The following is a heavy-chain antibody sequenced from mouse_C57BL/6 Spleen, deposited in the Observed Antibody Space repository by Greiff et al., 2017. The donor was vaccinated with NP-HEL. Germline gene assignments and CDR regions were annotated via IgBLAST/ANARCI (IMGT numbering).Heavy chain of an antibody. CDR3: ARYGYDVNSFDY. CDR2: IYPGSGST. CDR1: GYTFTSYW. V-gene: IGHV1-55*01. D-gene: IGHD2-2*01. J-gene: IGHJ2*01. Sequence: QVQLQQPGAELVKPGASVKMSCKASGYTFTSYWITWVKQRPGQGLEWIGDIYPGSGSTNYNEKFKSKATLTVDTSSSTAYMQLSSLTSEDSAVYYCARYGYDVNSFDYWGQGTTLTVSS.